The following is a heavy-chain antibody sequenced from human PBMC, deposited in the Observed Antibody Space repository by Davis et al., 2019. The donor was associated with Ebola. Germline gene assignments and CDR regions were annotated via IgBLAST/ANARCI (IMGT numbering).Heavy chain of an antibody. Sequence: WIRQPPGKGLEWIGSIYYSGSTYYNPSLKSRVTISVDTSKNQFSLKLTSVTAADTAVYYCARDTTVVFFFDYWGQGTLVTVSS. J-gene: IGHJ4*02. V-gene: IGHV4-39*02. CDR2: IYYSGST. D-gene: IGHD4-23*01. CDR3: ARDTTVVFFFDY.